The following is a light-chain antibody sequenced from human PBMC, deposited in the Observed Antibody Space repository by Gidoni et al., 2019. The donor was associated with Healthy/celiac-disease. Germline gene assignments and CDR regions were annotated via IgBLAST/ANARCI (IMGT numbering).Light chain of an antibody. V-gene: IGKV1-33*01. CDR3: QQYDNLLT. CDR2: DAA. J-gene: IGKJ4*01. CDR1: QDISNY. Sequence: DIQMTKSPSSLSASVGDRVTITCQASQDISNYLNWYQQKPGKAPKLLIYDAANLETGVPSRFSGGGSGTDFTFTISSLQPEDIATYYCQQYDNLLTFGGGTKVEIK.